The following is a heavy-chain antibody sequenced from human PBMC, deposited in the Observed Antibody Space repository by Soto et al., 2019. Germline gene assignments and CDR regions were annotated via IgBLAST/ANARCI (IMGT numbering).Heavy chain of an antibody. CDR3: ARARGVDS. CDR1: GFTFSNHW. D-gene: IGHD3-16*01. Sequence: AGGSLRLSCAGSGFTFSNHWMNWVRQAPGKGLEWVANIKADGSEKYYVDSVKGRFTISRDNAKNSLYLQMNSLRAEDTAVYYCARARGVDSGGQGTLVTVSS. V-gene: IGHV3-7*03. CDR2: IKADGSEK. J-gene: IGHJ5*01.